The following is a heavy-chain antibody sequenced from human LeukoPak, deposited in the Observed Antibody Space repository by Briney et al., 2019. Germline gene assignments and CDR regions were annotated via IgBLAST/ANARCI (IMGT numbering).Heavy chain of an antibody. CDR1: GFTFSKYW. V-gene: IGHV3-74*01. D-gene: IGHD6-19*01. Sequence: GGSLRLSCAASGFTFSKYWMLWVRQAPGKGLESVSRINTDGTVTTYADFVKGRFTVSRDNADNTMFLQMDSVRDEDTAVYYCATKQWLAPPPDSWGQGTPVTVSS. J-gene: IGHJ4*02. CDR2: INTDGTVT. CDR3: ATKQWLAPPPDS.